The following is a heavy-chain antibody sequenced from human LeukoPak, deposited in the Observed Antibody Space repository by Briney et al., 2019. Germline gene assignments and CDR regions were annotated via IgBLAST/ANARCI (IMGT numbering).Heavy chain of an antibody. D-gene: IGHD4-11*01. CDR1: GFMFSSYW. CDR3: ASPGGNYALLGFDS. Sequence: GGSLRLSCAASGFMFSSYWMHWVRQAPGKGLVRASRINSDGSSTSYADSVKGRFTISRDNAKNTLYLQMNSLRAEDTAVYYCASPGGNYALLGFDSWGQGTLVTVSS. V-gene: IGHV3-74*01. J-gene: IGHJ4*02. CDR2: INSDGSST.